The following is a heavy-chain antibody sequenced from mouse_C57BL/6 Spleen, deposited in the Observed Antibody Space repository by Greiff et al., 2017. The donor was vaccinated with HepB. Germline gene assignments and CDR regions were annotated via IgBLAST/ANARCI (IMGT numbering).Heavy chain of an antibody. Sequence: EVKVVESGGDLVKPGGSLKLSCAASGFTFSSYGMSWVRQTPDKRLEWVATISSGGSYTYYPDSVKGRFTISRDNAKNTLYLQMSSLKSEDTAMYYCAREGDYHYAMDYWGQGTSVTVSS. CDR2: ISSGGSYT. V-gene: IGHV5-6*01. CDR1: GFTFSSYG. J-gene: IGHJ4*01. D-gene: IGHD2-4*01. CDR3: AREGDYHYAMDY.